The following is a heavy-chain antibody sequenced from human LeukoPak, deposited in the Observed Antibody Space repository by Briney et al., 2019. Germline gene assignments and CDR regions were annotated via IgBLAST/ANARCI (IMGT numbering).Heavy chain of an antibody. CDR2: TYYRSKWYN. D-gene: IGHD3-10*01. CDR3: ARGITMVRGVRRDGMDV. J-gene: IGHJ6*02. Sequence: SQTLSLTCAISGDSVSSNSAAWNWIRQSPSRGLEWLGRTYYRSKWYNDYAVSVKSRITINPDTSKNQFSLQLNSVTPEDTAVYYCARGITMVRGVRRDGMDVWGQGTTVTVSS. V-gene: IGHV6-1*01. CDR1: GDSVSSNSAA.